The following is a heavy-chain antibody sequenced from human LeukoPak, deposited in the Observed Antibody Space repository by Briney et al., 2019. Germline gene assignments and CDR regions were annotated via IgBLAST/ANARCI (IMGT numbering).Heavy chain of an antibody. D-gene: IGHD5-24*01. J-gene: IGHJ5*02. V-gene: IGHV4-39*01. CDR1: GGSFSGYY. CDR3: ARHKSNRRWLLNWFDP. Sequence: SETLSLTCAVYGGSFSGYYWGWIRQPPGKGLEWIGSIYYSGSTYYNPSLKSRATISVDTSKNQFSLKLSSVTAADTAVYYCARHKSNRRWLLNWFDPWGQGTLVAVSS. CDR2: IYYSGST.